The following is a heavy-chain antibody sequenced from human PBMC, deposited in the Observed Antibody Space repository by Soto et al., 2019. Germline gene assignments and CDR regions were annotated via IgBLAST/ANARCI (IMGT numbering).Heavy chain of an antibody. Sequence: QVQLVESGGGVVQPGRSLRLSCAASGFTFSSYGMHWVRQAPGKGLEWVAVIWYDGSNKYYADSVKGRFTISRDNSKNTLYLQMNSLRAEDTAVYYCARDFGYGSGGSCYHYYYGMDVWGQGTTVTVSS. J-gene: IGHJ6*02. CDR1: GFTFSSYG. CDR2: IWYDGSNK. V-gene: IGHV3-33*01. D-gene: IGHD2-15*01. CDR3: ARDFGYGSGGSCYHYYYGMDV.